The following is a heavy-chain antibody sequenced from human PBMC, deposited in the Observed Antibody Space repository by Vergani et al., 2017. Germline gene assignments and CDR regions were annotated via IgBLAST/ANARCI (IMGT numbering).Heavy chain of an antibody. Sequence: EVELVQSGPVMRKPGESMKISCKGSEYSFGHYWIGWVRQMTGKGLEWMEINYPADSDTRYSPSFQGQVTISPEKSISTAFLQWDSLKASDTALYYCARHTTYTDSWGQGTLVTVSS. V-gene: IGHV5-51*01. D-gene: IGHD1-1*01. CDR1: EYSFGHYW. CDR2: NYPADSDT. J-gene: IGHJ4*02. CDR3: ARHTTYTDS.